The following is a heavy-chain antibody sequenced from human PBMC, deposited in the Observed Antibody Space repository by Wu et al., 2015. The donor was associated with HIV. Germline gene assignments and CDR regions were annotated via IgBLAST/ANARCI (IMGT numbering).Heavy chain of an antibody. J-gene: IGHJ4*02. CDR3: NSDPPTYGYHSFDF. CDR1: GDTFNKYA. V-gene: IGHV1-69*13. Sequence: QVQLVQSGADMKKPGSSVKVSCKASGDTFNKYAITWVRQAPGQGLEWMGRIIPMFGTSIYAKSFQDRVTITADESTNTAYMELSSLRSDDTAVYYCNSDPPTYGYHSFDFWGPGTLVTVSS. D-gene: IGHD5-24*01. CDR2: IIPMFGTS.